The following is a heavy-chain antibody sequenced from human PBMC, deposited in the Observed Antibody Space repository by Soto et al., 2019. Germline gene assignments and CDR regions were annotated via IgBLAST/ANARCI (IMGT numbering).Heavy chain of an antibody. CDR3: ARIRMVRGVDYYYYYGMDV. Sequence: SGPTLVNPTQTLTLTCTFSGFSLSTSGMCVSWIRQPPGNALEWLALIDWDDDKYYSTSLKTRLTISKDTSKNQVVLTMTNMDPVDTATYYCARIRMVRGVDYYYYYGMDVWGQGTTVTVSS. J-gene: IGHJ6*02. CDR2: IDWDDDK. D-gene: IGHD3-10*01. CDR1: GFSLSTSGMC. V-gene: IGHV2-70*01.